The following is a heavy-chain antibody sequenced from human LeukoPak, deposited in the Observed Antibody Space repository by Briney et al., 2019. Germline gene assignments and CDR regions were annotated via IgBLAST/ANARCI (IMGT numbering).Heavy chain of an antibody. V-gene: IGHV4-39*01. D-gene: IGHD2-2*01. J-gene: IGHJ3*02. CDR2: IYYSGST. CDR3: ARLYCSSSTCYASDAFHI. Sequence: SETLSLTCTVSGGSISSSSYYWGWIRQPPGKGLEWIGTIYYSGSTYYNPSLRSRVTISVDTSKNQFSLKLSSVTAADTAVYYCARLYCSSSTCYASDAFHIWGQRTMVTVSS. CDR1: GGSISSSSYY.